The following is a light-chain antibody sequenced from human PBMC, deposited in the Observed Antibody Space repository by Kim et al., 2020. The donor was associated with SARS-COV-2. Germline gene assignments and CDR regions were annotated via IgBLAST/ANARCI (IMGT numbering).Light chain of an antibody. CDR1: NVGRRS. V-gene: IGLV3-21*01. CDR3: QGWERSSDHLYV. J-gene: IGLJ1*01. CDR2: YDS. Sequence: PGKAARITCGGNNVGRRSVHWYQQKQGQAPVLVIYYDSDRPSGIPVRVSGSSSGNTATLTISRGGAGDEADDYCQGWERSSDHLYVFGTGTKVTVL.